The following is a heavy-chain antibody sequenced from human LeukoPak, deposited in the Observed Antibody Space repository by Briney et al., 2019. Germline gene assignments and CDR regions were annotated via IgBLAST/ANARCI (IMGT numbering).Heavy chain of an antibody. D-gene: IGHD3-10*01. Sequence: PGGSLRLSCAASGFTFSSYDMSWVRQAPGKGLEWVSAISGSGGSIDYADSVKGRFFISRDNFKNTLYLQMNSLRAEDTAVYYCAKPPYGSGSDYNILSFDYWGQGTLVTVSS. V-gene: IGHV3-23*01. CDR2: ISGSGGSI. J-gene: IGHJ4*02. CDR1: GFTFSSYD. CDR3: AKPPYGSGSDYNILSFDY.